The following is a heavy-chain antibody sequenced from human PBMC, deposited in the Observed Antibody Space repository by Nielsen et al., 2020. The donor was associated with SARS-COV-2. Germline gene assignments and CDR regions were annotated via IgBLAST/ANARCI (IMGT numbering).Heavy chain of an antibody. CDR1: GSTASSIY. Sequence: GESLNISCAASGSTASSIYMSWVRQAPGKGLEWVSVFYSVGSTYYADSVKGRFTISRDNSKNTLYLQMNSLGAEDTAVYYCARELGGSYGYDYWGQGTLVTVSS. D-gene: IGHD5-18*01. CDR2: FYSVGST. CDR3: ARELGGSYGYDY. J-gene: IGHJ4*02. V-gene: IGHV3-53*01.